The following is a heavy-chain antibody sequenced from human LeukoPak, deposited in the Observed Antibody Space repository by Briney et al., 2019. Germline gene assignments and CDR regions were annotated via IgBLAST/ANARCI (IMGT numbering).Heavy chain of an antibody. J-gene: IGHJ4*02. V-gene: IGHV4-4*07. CDR3: ARGLGAIAVAGWSYYFDY. D-gene: IGHD6-19*01. Sequence: PSETLSLTCTVSGGSISSYYWSWIRQPAGKGLEWIGRIYTSGSTNYNPSLKSRVTMSVDTSKNQCSLKLSSVTAADTAVYYRARGLGAIAVAGWSYYFDYWGQGTLVTVSS. CDR1: GGSISSYY. CDR2: IYTSGST.